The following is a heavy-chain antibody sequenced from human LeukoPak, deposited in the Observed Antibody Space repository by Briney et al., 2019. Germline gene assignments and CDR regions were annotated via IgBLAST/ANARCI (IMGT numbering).Heavy chain of an antibody. V-gene: IGHV4-59*11. Sequence: SETLSLTCTXSGGSINGHYWSWIRQPPGKGLEWIGYIFNGGSTNYNPSLKSRVSMSLDTSRDQFSLRLSSVTAADTAIYYGASRPAGSTWYGVSYFWSQGTLVTVSS. CDR1: GGSINGHY. CDR2: IFNGGST. J-gene: IGHJ4*02. D-gene: IGHD6-13*01. CDR3: ASRPAGSTWYGVSYF.